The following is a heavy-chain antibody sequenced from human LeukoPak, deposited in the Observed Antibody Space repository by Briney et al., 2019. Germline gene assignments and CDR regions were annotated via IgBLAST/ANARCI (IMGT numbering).Heavy chain of an antibody. CDR1: GFTFRNYW. V-gene: IGHV3-7*01. CDR2: TKPDGTAE. D-gene: IGHD2-15*01. Sequence: PGGSLTLSCAASGFTFRNYWMGWLRQAPGKRLEWVANTKPDGTAEHYADSVRGRFTTPRDNANNFLYLQMNSLSGEDTAVYYCARDGGLHTNFDYWGQGTLVTVSS. CDR3: ARDGGLHTNFDY. J-gene: IGHJ4*02.